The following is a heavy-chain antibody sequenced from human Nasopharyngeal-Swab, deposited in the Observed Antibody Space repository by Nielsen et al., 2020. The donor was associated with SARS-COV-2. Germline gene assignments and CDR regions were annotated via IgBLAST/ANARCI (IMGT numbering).Heavy chain of an antibody. J-gene: IGHJ4*02. D-gene: IGHD3-3*01. CDR2: ISSSGSTI. Sequence: WIRQPPGKGLEWVSYISSSGSTIYYADSVKGRFTISRDNAKNSLYLQMNSLRAEDTAVYYCARGYYDFWSGYSFDYRGQGTLVTVSS. CDR3: ARGYYDFWSGYSFDY. V-gene: IGHV3-11*04.